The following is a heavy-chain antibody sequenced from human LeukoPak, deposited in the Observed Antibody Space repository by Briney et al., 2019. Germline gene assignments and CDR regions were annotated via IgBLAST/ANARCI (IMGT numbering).Heavy chain of an antibody. J-gene: IGHJ4*02. CDR3: AKDFDQLLFYFDY. V-gene: IGHV3-30*18. CDR2: ISYDGSNK. CDR1: GFTFSSYG. Sequence: WGSLRLSCAASGFTFSSYGMHWVRQAPGKGLEWVAVISYDGSNKYYTDSVKGRFTISRDNSKNTLYLQMNSLRAEDTAVYYCAKDFDQLLFYFDYWGQGTLVTVSS. D-gene: IGHD2-2*01.